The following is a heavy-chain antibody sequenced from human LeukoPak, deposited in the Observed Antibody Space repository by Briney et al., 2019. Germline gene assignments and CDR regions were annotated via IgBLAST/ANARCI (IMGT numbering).Heavy chain of an antibody. Sequence: SETLSLTCAVYGGSFSGYYWSWIRQPPGKGLEWIGYIYYSGSTNYNPSLKSRVTISVDTSKNQFSLKLSSVTAADTAVYYCARGRYYYDSSGTNWFDPWGQGTLVTVSS. J-gene: IGHJ5*02. D-gene: IGHD3-22*01. CDR2: IYYSGST. V-gene: IGHV4-59*01. CDR1: GGSFSGYY. CDR3: ARGRYYYDSSGTNWFDP.